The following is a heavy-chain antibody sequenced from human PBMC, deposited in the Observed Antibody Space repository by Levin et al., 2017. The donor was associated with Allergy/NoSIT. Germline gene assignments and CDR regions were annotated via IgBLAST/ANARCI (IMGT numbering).Heavy chain of an antibody. D-gene: IGHD3-9*01. Sequence: GGSLRLSCAASGFTFSSYAMSWVRQAPGKGLEWVSAISGSGGSTYYADSVKGRFTISRDNSKNTLYLQMNSLRAEDTAVYYCAKSSARERYFDWSPHRDYYYYMDVWGKGTTVTVSS. CDR1: GFTFSSYA. CDR2: ISGSGGST. V-gene: IGHV3-23*01. CDR3: AKSSARERYFDWSPHRDYYYYMDV. J-gene: IGHJ6*03.